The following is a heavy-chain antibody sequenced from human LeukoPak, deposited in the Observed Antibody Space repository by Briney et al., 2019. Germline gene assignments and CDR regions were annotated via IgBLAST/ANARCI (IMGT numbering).Heavy chain of an antibody. D-gene: IGHD2-2*02. J-gene: IGHJ5*02. CDR1: GYSFTSNW. Sequence: GESLKISCKVSGYSFTSNWIGWVRQMPGKGLEWMGIIYPGDSDTRYSPSFQGQVTISADKSISTAYLQWSSLKASDTAMYYCAIWEETYCSSTSCYNFDPWGQGTLVTVSS. V-gene: IGHV5-51*01. CDR3: AIWEETYCSSTSCYNFDP. CDR2: IYPGDSDT.